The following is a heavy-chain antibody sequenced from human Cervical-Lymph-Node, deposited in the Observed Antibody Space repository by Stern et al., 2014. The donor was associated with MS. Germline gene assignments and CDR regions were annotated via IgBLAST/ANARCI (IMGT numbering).Heavy chain of an antibody. Sequence: QLKLQESGPGLVKPSQTLSLTCTVSGGSISSGGYYWGWIRQPPGKGLEWIGDIYYSGSTYYNPSLKSRVTISVDTSKNQFSLKLSSVTAADTAVYYCARGSYYDSSGYYSCYFDYWGQGTLVTVSS. J-gene: IGHJ4*02. CDR1: GGSISSGGYY. CDR2: IYYSGST. V-gene: IGHV4-31*03. CDR3: ARGSYYDSSGYYSCYFDY. D-gene: IGHD3-22*01.